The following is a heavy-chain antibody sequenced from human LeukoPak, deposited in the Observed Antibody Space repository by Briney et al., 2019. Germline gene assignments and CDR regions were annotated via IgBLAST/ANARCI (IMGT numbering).Heavy chain of an antibody. CDR2: INHSGST. Sequence: MPSETLSLTCAVYGGSFSGYYWSWIRQPPGKGLEWIGEINHSGSTNYNPSLKSRVTISVDTSNNQFSLKLSSVTAADTAVYYCASPLYDILTGYYLDAFDIWGQGTMVTVSS. V-gene: IGHV4-34*01. CDR3: ASPLYDILTGYYLDAFDI. CDR1: GGSFSGYY. D-gene: IGHD3-9*01. J-gene: IGHJ3*02.